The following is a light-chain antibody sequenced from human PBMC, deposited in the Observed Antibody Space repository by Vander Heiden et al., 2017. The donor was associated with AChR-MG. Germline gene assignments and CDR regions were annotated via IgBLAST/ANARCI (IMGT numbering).Light chain of an antibody. CDR3: MQGTHWPTT. CDR1: QSLVHSDGNTY. Sequence: DVVMTQSPLSLPVTLGQPASISCRSGQSLVHSDGNTYFNWFQQGPGQSPRRLIYDVSNRDSGVPDRFSGSGSGTDFTLNISRVEAEDVGVYYCMQGTHWPTTFGQGTRLEIK. CDR2: DVS. V-gene: IGKV2-30*02. J-gene: IGKJ5*01.